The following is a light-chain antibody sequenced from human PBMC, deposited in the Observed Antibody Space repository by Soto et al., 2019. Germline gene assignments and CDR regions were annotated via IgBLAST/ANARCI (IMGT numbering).Light chain of an antibody. CDR1: ESVNNK. Sequence: EVVLTQSPATLSVSPGERATLSYRASESVNNKLGWYQQKPGQAPRLLIYRASTRATGIPARFSGSGSGTAFTLTISSLQYEDSAVYYCHQYTNSFPFTFGQGTRLEIK. CDR3: HQYTNSFPFT. CDR2: RAS. J-gene: IGKJ5*01. V-gene: IGKV3-15*01.